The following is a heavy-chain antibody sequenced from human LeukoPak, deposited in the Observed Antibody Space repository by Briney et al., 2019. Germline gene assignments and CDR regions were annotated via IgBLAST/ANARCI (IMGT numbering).Heavy chain of an antibody. Sequence: GGSLRLSCAASGFTFSSYSMNWVRQAPGKGLEWVSSISSSSYIYYADSVKGRFTISRDNAKNSLYLQMNSLRAEDTAVYYCARGIRGRTGYNWFDPWGQGTLVTVSS. CDR1: GFTFSSYS. V-gene: IGHV3-21*01. J-gene: IGHJ5*02. CDR2: ISSSSYI. D-gene: IGHD1-26*01. CDR3: ARGIRGRTGYNWFDP.